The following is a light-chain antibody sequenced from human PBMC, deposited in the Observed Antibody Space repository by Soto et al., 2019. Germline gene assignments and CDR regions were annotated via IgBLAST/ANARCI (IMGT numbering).Light chain of an antibody. CDR3: HQCQSWPRT. J-gene: IGKJ1*01. V-gene: IGKV3-11*01. CDR1: QYINTS. Sequence: EIGLTISPASLSSFEGDRVTLSCRASQYINTSMDWYQHRTGEYPGLLIYRTSLRAAGIPARFSASGSGTDFTLTISDVQPEDFALDYCHQCQSWPRTFGEGAKVDI. CDR2: RTS.